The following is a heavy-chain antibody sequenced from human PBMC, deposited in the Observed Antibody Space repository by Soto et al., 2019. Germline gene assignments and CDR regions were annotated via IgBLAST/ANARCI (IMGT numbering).Heavy chain of an antibody. CDR3: ATMGSQRGSYWGAFDI. D-gene: IGHD1-26*01. J-gene: IGHJ3*02. CDR1: GYTLTELS. V-gene: IGHV1-24*01. CDR2: FDPEDGET. Sequence: ASVKVSCKVSGYTLTELSMHWVRQAPGKGLEWMGGFDPEDGETIYAQKFQGRVTMTEDTSTDTAYMELSSLRSEDTAVYYCATMGSQRGSYWGAFDIWGQGTMVTVSS.